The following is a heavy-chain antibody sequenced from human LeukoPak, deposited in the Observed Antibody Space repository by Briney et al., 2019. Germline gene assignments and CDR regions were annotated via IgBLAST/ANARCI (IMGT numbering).Heavy chain of an antibody. CDR1: GGSISSGDYY. D-gene: IGHD6-13*01. CDR2: IYYSGST. Sequence: SETLSLTCTVSGGSISSGDYYWSWIRQPPGKGLEWIGYIYYSGSTYYNPSHKSRVTISVDTSKNQFSLKLSSVTAADTAVYYCARALNYSSGWYRYRYYFDYWGQGTLVTVSS. V-gene: IGHV4-30-4*01. CDR3: ARALNYSSGWYRYRYYFDY. J-gene: IGHJ4*02.